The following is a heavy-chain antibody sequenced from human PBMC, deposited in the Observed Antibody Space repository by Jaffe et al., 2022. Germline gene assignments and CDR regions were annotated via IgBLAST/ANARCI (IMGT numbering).Heavy chain of an antibody. CDR3: ARITPGYSSGWYEGEYFDY. Sequence: QVQLQESGPGLVKPSGTLSLTCAVSGGSISSSNWWSWIRQPPGKGLEWIGEIYHSGSTNYNPSLKSRVTISVDKSKNQFSLKLSSVTAADTAVYYCARITPGYSSGWYEGEYFDYWGQGTLVTVSS. CDR2: IYHSGST. V-gene: IGHV4-4*02. CDR1: GGSISSSNW. D-gene: IGHD6-19*01. J-gene: IGHJ4*02.